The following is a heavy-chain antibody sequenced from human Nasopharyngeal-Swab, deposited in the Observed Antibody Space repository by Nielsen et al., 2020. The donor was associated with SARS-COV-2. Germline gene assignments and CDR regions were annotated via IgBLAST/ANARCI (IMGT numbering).Heavy chain of an antibody. D-gene: IGHD3-3*01. CDR1: GFTFCSYC. V-gene: IGHV3-33*01. CDR2: LWYDGSNK. CDR3: ARDFEFGVPDATTYADH. Sequence: GESLKISCAASGFTFCSYCMHWVSQAPGKGMEWVAVLWYDGSNKYYADSVKGRFTISRDNSKNTLYLQMNSLRAEDTAVYYCARDFEFGVPDATTYADHWGQGTLVTVSS. J-gene: IGHJ5*02.